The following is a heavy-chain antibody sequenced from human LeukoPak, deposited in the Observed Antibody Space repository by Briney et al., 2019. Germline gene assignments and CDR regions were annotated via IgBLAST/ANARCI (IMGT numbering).Heavy chain of an antibody. Sequence: PSETLSLTCAVYGGSFSGYYWSWIRQPPGKGLEWIGYIYYSGSTNYNPSLKSRVTISVDTSKNQFSLKLSSVTAADTAVYYCAGGGKRAMAGTRSSQYFQDWGQGTLVTVSS. J-gene: IGHJ1*01. CDR2: IYYSGST. D-gene: IGHD6-19*01. CDR3: AGGGKRAMAGTRSSQYFQD. V-gene: IGHV4-59*01. CDR1: GGSFSGYY.